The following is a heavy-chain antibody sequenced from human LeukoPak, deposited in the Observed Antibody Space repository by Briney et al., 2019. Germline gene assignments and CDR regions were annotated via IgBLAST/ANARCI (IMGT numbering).Heavy chain of an antibody. Sequence: SETLSLTCTVSGGSISSSSYYWGWIRQPPGKGLEWIGSIYYSGSTYYNPSLKSRVTISVDTSKNQFSLKLSSVTAADTAVYYCARPVISGYYYYMDVWGKGATVTVSS. CDR3: ARPVISGYYYYMDV. CDR1: GGSISSSSYY. D-gene: IGHD3-10*01. V-gene: IGHV4-39*01. J-gene: IGHJ6*03. CDR2: IYYSGST.